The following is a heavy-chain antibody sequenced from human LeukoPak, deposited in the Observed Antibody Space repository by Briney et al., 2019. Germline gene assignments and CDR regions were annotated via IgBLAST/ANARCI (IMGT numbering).Heavy chain of an antibody. D-gene: IGHD5-12*01. CDR2: INHSGST. V-gene: IGHV4-34*01. Sequence: KPSETLSLTCAVYGGSFSGYYWSWIRQPPGKGLEWIGEINHSGSTNYNPSPKSRVTISVDTSKNQFSLKLSSVTAADTAVYYCARGRLRGYSGYDSPPKINYGMDVWGQGTTVTVSS. CDR3: ARGRLRGYSGYDSPPKINYGMDV. CDR1: GGSFSGYY. J-gene: IGHJ6*02.